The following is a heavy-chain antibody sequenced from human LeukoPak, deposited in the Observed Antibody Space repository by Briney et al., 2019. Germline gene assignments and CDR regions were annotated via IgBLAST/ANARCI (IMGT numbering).Heavy chain of an antibody. V-gene: IGHV4-38-2*02. J-gene: IGHJ5*02. CDR1: GYSVSSGYY. D-gene: IGHD6-13*01. Sequence: SETLSLTCTVSGYSVSSGYYWGWIRQPPGKGLEWIGYIYYSGSTNYNPSLKSRVTISVDTFKNQFSLKLSSVTAADTAVYYCARLSAAAGNWFDPWGQGTLVTVSS. CDR3: ARLSAAAGNWFDP. CDR2: IYYSGST.